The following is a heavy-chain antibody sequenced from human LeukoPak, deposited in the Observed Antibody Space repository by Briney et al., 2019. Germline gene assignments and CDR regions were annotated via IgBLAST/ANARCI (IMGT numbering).Heavy chain of an antibody. CDR3: ARVRTTVINTASYYFDY. Sequence: PGGSLRLSCGASGFTFSIYEMNWVRQAPGKGLEWLSYISTSGTITYYADSVKGRYTISRDNPNNSPYLQMNSLRAEDTAVYYCARVRTTVINTASYYFDYWGQGTLVTVSA. J-gene: IGHJ4*02. V-gene: IGHV3-48*03. CDR2: ISTSGTIT. CDR1: GFTFSIYE. D-gene: IGHD4-11*01.